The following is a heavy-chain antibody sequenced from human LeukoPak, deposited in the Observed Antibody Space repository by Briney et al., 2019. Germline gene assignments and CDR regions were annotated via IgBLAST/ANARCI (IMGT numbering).Heavy chain of an antibody. CDR1: GFTLTSNW. V-gene: IGHV3-7*01. CDR2: IKQDGSEK. J-gene: IGHJ4*02. D-gene: IGHD6-19*01. Sequence: GASLRLSCAASGFTLTSNWMSWVRQDPGKGLEWVASIKQDGSEKHYVDSVKGRFTISRDNAKNSLYLQMNSPRAEDTAVYYCARDRGWNAAVAGTTYFDYWGQGTLVTVSS. CDR3: ARDRGWNAAVAGTTYFDY.